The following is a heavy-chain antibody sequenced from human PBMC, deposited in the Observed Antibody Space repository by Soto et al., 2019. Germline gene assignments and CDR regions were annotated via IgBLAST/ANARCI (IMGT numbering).Heavy chain of an antibody. CDR1: GYTFPSYY. V-gene: IGHV1-46*01. D-gene: IGHD3-3*01. Sequence: ASVKVSCKASGYTFPSYYMHWVRQAPGQGLGWMGIINPSGGSTSYAQKFQGRVTMTRDTSTSTVYMELSSLRSEDTAVYYCARGGEVLRFLEWSQAGAFDIWGQGTMVTVAS. CDR3: ARGGEVLRFLEWSQAGAFDI. J-gene: IGHJ3*02. CDR2: INPSGGST.